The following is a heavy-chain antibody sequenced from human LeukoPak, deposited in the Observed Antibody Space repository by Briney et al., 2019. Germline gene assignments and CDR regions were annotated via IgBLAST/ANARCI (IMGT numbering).Heavy chain of an antibody. CDR3: ATVTQTPFLGYCSSTSCFDY. Sequence: GGSLRLSCTASGFTFSNYAMSWVRQAPGTGLEWFSAITDSGGDTYYSDSVKGRFIISRDNSKNSLYLHMYSLRAEDTAVYYCATVTQTPFLGYCSSTSCFDYWGQGTLVTVSS. J-gene: IGHJ4*02. CDR2: ITDSGGDT. V-gene: IGHV3-23*01. D-gene: IGHD2-2*01. CDR1: GFTFSNYA.